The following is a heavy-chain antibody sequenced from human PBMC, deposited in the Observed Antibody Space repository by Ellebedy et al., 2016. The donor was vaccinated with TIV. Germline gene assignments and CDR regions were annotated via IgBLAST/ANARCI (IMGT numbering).Heavy chain of an antibody. CDR2: IGTAGDT. CDR3: AKRAADCSSTSCYVPWFDP. J-gene: IGHJ5*02. Sequence: GESLTISXAASGFTFSSYDLPWVRQAPGNGLEWVSAIGTAGDTYYPVSVKGRFTISRDNSKNTLYLQMNSLRAENTAVYYCAKRAADCSSTSCYVPWFDPWGQGTLVTVSS. CDR1: GFTFSSYD. V-gene: IGHV3-13*01. D-gene: IGHD2-2*01.